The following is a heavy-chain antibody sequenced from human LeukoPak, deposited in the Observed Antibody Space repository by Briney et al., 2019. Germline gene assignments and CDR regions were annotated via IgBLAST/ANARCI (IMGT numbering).Heavy chain of an antibody. D-gene: IGHD3-22*01. CDR1: GFTFSSYA. CDR2: ISYDGSNK. Sequence: GGSLRLSCAASGFTFSSYAMHWVRQAPGKGLEWVAVISYDGSNKYYADSVKGRFTISRDNSKNTLYLQMNSLRAEDTAVYYCAKDDRYYYDSSGYFDYWGQGTLVTVSS. V-gene: IGHV3-30*04. J-gene: IGHJ4*02. CDR3: AKDDRYYYDSSGYFDY.